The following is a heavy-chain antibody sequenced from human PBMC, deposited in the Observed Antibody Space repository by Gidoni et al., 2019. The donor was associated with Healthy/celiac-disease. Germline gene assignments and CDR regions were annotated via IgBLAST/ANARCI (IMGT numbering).Heavy chain of an antibody. CDR3: ARRRGYSSDYRDAFDI. CDR1: SYSFINYW. Sequence: EVQLVQSGAEVKEPGESLKISCDGSSYSFINYWIGWVRQKPGRGLEWMGIIYPEDSDTRYSPSFQGQVTISADKSISTAYLQWSSLKASDTAMYYCARRRGYSSDYRDAFDIWGQGTMVTVSS. V-gene: IGHV5-51*01. J-gene: IGHJ3*02. CDR2: IYPEDSDT. D-gene: IGHD5-18*01.